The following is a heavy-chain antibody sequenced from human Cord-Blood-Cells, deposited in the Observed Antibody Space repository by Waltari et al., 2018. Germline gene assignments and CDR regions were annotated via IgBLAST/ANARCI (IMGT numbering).Heavy chain of an antibody. V-gene: IGHV4-34*01. CDR2: INHSGST. CDR3: ARGWGGHWYFDL. J-gene: IGHJ2*01. D-gene: IGHD7-27*01. CDR1: GGSFSGYY. Sequence: QVQLQQWGAGLLKPSETLSLTCAVYGGSFSGYYWSWIRQPPGKGLEWIGEINHSGSTNYNPSLKGRVTISVDTAKNQFSLKRSSVTAADTAVYYCARGWGGHWYFDLWGRGTLVTVSS.